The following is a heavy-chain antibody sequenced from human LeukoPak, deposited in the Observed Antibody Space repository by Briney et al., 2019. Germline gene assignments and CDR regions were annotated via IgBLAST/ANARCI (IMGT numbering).Heavy chain of an antibody. J-gene: IGHJ3*02. CDR1: GYTFTGYY. D-gene: IGHD1-26*01. CDR2: INPNSGGT. Sequence: GASVKVSCKASGYTFTGYYMHWVRQAPGQGLEWMGWINPNSGGTNYAQKFQGRVTMTRDTSISTAYMELSRLRSDDTAVYYCARVVGATRPDAFDIWGQGTMVTVSS. V-gene: IGHV1-2*02. CDR3: ARVVGATRPDAFDI.